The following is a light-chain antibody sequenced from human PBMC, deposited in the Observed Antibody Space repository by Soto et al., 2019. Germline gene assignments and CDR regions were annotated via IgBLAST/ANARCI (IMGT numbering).Light chain of an antibody. CDR2: EVS. CDR1: SNDIGRYNH. V-gene: IGLV2-14*01. J-gene: IGLJ1*01. CDR3: SSYRSGGTFV. Sequence: QSALTQPASVSGSPGQSITISCTGTSNDIGRYNHVSWYQHHPGKAPKLIISEVSNRPSGVSNRFSGSKSGYTASLTISGLQAEDEADYYCSSYRSGGTFVFGSGTKLTVL.